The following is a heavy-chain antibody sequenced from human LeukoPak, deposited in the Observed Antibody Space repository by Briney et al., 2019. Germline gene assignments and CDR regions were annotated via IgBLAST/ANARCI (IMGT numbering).Heavy chain of an antibody. J-gene: IGHJ4*02. CDR3: AKDLVTGSLDY. V-gene: IGHV3-23*01. CDR1: GFTFSSYG. D-gene: IGHD3-10*01. Sequence: GGTLRLSCAASGFTFSSYGMSWVRQAPGKGLVWVSRINSDGSSTSYADSVRGRFTISRDNSKNTLYLQMNSLRAEDTAIYYCAKDLVTGSLDYWGQGTLVTVSS. CDR2: INSDGSST.